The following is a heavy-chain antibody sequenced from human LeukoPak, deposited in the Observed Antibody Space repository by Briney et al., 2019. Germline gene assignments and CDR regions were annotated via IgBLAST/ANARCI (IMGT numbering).Heavy chain of an antibody. J-gene: IGHJ4*02. Sequence: GGSLRLSCTASGFTFGDYAMSWFRQAPGKGLEWVGFIRSKAYGGTTEYAASVKGRFTISRGDYKSIAYLQMNSLKTEDAAVYYCTRRGIYFDYWGQGTLVTVSS. CDR3: TRRGIYFDY. CDR2: IRSKAYGGTT. CDR1: GFTFGDYA. V-gene: IGHV3-49*03. D-gene: IGHD3-16*01.